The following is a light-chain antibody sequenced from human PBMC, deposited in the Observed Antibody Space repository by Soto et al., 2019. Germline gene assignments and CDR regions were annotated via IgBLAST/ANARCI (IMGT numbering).Light chain of an antibody. J-gene: IGLJ1*01. Sequence: SVLTQPRSVSGSPGQSVTISCTGTSSDVGGYNYVSCYLQHPGKAPKLMIYDVSKRPSGVPDRFSGSKSGNTASLTISGLQAEDEADYYCCSYAGSYTLFVFGTGTKVTVL. CDR1: SSDVGGYNY. CDR3: CSYAGSYTLFV. CDR2: DVS. V-gene: IGLV2-11*01.